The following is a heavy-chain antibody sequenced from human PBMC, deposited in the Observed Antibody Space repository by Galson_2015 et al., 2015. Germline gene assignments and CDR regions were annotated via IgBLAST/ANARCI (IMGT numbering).Heavy chain of an antibody. V-gene: IGHV4-4*02. CDR3: ARAYYYYMDV. CDR1: GDSISAPNW. J-gene: IGHJ6*03. Sequence: SETLSLTCAVSGDSISAPNWWSWVRQPPGKGLEWIGEIYHSGSTNYNPSLKSRVTISLDKSKNHFSLELSSVTAADTAVYYCARAYYYYMDVWGRGTLVTVSS. CDR2: IYHSGST.